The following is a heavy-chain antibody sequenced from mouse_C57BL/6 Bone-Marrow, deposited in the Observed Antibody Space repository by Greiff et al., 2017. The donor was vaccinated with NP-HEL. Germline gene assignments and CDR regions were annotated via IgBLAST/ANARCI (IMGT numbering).Heavy chain of an antibody. CDR3: ARKKGWLLGAMDY. CDR2: ISSGSSTI. J-gene: IGHJ4*01. D-gene: IGHD2-3*01. CDR1: GFTFSDYG. Sequence: EVMLVESGGGLVKPGGSLKLSCAASGFTFSDYGMHWVRQAPEKGLEWVAYISSGSSTIYYADTVKGRFTISRDNAKNTLFLQMTSRRSEDTAMYYCARKKGWLLGAMDYWGQGTSVTVSS. V-gene: IGHV5-17*01.